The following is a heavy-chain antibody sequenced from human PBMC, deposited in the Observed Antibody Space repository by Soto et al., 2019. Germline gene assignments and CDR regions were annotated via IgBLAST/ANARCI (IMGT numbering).Heavy chain of an antibody. CDR3: VRGASLNFDY. V-gene: IGHV3-20*04. CDR2: VNWNGGSI. D-gene: IGHD1-26*01. CDR1: GFTFDDYG. Sequence: GGSLRLSCAASGFTFDDYGMSWARQAPGKGLEWVSGVNWNGGSIGYADSVKGRFTISRDNAKNSLYLQMNSLRAEDTAFYYCVRGASLNFDYWGQGTLVTVSS. J-gene: IGHJ4*02.